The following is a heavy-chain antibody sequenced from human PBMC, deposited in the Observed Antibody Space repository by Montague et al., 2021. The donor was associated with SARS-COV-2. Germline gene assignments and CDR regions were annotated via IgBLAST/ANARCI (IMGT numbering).Heavy chain of an antibody. J-gene: IGHJ5*01. Sequence: SETLSLTCTVSFGSISTYYWSWIRQPPGKGLEWIGFIFYNGSTKYNPSLKRRVSISLDTSKNQFSLKLSSVTAADTAVYYCARQDAWAYCGDECYRGWFDSWGPGTLVTVSS. CDR2: IFYNGST. V-gene: IGHV4-59*01. CDR3: ARQDAWAYCGDECYRGWFDS. CDR1: FGSISTYY. D-gene: IGHD2-21*01.